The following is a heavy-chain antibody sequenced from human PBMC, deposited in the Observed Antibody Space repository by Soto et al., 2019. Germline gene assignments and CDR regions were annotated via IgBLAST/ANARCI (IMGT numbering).Heavy chain of an antibody. CDR3: ARRRYCGTVWYHKYYYGMDG. V-gene: IGHV1-69*02. CDR1: GDTFSSYT. D-gene: IGHD2-21*01. CDR2: IIPVLGVT. J-gene: IGHJ6*02. Sequence: QVKLVQSGAEVMKPGSSVKVSCRASGDTFSSYTVSWVRQAPGQGLEWMGRIIPVLGVTNYAQKFRGRVTITADEXXRTAYMDLSGLRAEDTAVCYCARRRYCGTVWYHKYYYGMDGWGQGTAVTVSS.